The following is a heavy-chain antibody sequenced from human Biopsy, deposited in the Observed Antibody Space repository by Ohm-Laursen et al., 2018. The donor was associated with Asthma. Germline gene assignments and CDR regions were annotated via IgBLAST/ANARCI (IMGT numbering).Heavy chain of an antibody. V-gene: IGHV4-39*01. D-gene: IGHD3-3*01. Sequence: GTLSLTCTVSGGSMTPTSHYWDWIRQAPGKGLEWIGYISYGGKTSYNPSLKNRVTISRDTSKNQFSLRLTSVTAADTAVYFCARRITIFGVVQKDPGMDAWGQGTTVIVSS. J-gene: IGHJ6*02. CDR1: GGSMTPTSHY. CDR3: ARRITIFGVVQKDPGMDA. CDR2: ISYGGKT.